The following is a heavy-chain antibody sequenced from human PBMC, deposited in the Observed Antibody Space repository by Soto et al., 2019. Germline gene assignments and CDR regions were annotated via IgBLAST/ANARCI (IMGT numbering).Heavy chain of an antibody. CDR1: GGSFRRYA. D-gene: IGHD1-26*01. CDR2: IIPILGPP. Sequence: QVLLVQSGAEVKKPGSSVKVSCKVSGGSFRRYAISWVRQAPGQGLEWMGGIIPILGPPNNAQKFQDRVTITVDESTSTTYMELSSLRSEGAAVYYCASRERVDAFDIWGQGTVVTVSS. J-gene: IGHJ3*02. CDR3: ASRERVDAFDI. V-gene: IGHV1-69*01.